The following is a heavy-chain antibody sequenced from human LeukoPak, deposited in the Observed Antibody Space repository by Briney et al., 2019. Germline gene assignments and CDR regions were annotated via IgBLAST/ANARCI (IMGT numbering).Heavy chain of an antibody. CDR3: ARDKGELRDRGRAANWFDP. V-gene: IGHV3-30-3*01. J-gene: IGHJ5*02. D-gene: IGHD3-10*01. CDR2: ISYDGSNK. Sequence: PGGSLRLSCAASGFTFSSYAMHWVRQAPGKGLEWVAVISYDGSNKYYADSVKGRFTISRDNSKNTLYLQMNSLRAEDTAVYYCARDKGELRDRGRAANWFDPWGQGTLVTVSS. CDR1: GFTFSSYA.